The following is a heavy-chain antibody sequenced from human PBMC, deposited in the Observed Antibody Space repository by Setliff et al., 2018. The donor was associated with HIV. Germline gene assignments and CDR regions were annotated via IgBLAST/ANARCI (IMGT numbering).Heavy chain of an antibody. Sequence: SETLSLTCTVSGGSISGGVHYWSWIRQHPGKGLEWIGYIDYSGSTYYNPSLKSQVTISVDTPKNLLSLKLSSVTAAHAAVYYCARAISRSWYIAGFDIWGQGTVVTVSS. J-gene: IGHJ3*02. CDR1: GGSISGGVHY. V-gene: IGHV4-31*01. CDR3: ARAISRSWYIAGFDI. D-gene: IGHD6-13*01. CDR2: IDYSGST.